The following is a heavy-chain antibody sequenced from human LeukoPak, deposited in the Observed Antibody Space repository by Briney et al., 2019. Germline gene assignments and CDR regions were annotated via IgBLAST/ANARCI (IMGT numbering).Heavy chain of an antibody. Sequence: GGSLRLSCAASGFTFSSYAMHWVRQAPGKGLEWVAVTSYDGSNKYYADSVKGRFTISRDNSKNTLYLQMNSLRAEDTAVYYCARGRGHIYDPNTTGWFDPWGQGTLVTVSS. CDR1: GFTFSSYA. J-gene: IGHJ5*02. CDR3: ARGRGHIYDPNTTGWFDP. V-gene: IGHV3-30*04. CDR2: TSYDGSNK. D-gene: IGHD3-3*01.